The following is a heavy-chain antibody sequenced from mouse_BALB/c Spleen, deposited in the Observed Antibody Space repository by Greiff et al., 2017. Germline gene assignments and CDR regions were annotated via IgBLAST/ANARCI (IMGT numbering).Heavy chain of an antibody. CDR1: GFTFTDYY. J-gene: IGHJ3*01. D-gene: IGHD1-1*01. Sequence: EVQGVESGGGLVQPGGSLRLSCATSGFTFTDYYMSWVRQPPGKALEWLGFIRNKANGYTTEYSASVKGRFTISRDNSQSILYLQMNTLRAEDSATYYCARDIDYYGSSSWFAYWGQGTLVTVSA. V-gene: IGHV7-3*02. CDR2: IRNKANGYTT. CDR3: ARDIDYYGSSSWFAY.